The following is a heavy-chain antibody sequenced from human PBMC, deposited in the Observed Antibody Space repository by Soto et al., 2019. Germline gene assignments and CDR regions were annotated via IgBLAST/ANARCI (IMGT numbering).Heavy chain of an antibody. D-gene: IGHD2-15*01. Sequence: GASVKVSCKASGYGFTAYDINWVRQASGQGLEWMGWMNPINGATGSARRFQGRVSMTRNTATGTAYLELTSLRSDDTAVYYCGRGPSPRAPAGGTPYYFAMDVWGQGTTVTVS. CDR1: GYGFTAYD. J-gene: IGHJ6*02. CDR2: MNPINGAT. V-gene: IGHV1-8*02. CDR3: GRGPSPRAPAGGTPYYFAMDV.